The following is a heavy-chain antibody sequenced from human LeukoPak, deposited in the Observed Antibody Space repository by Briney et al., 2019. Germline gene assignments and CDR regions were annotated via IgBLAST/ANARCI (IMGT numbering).Heavy chain of an antibody. Sequence: SVKVSCKASGGTFSSYAISWVRQAPGQGLEWMGGIIPIFGTADYAQKFQGRVTITADESTSTAYMELSSLRSEDTAVYYCARDGYNPDYYYYYGMDVWGQGTTLTVSS. J-gene: IGHJ6*02. CDR1: GGTFSSYA. V-gene: IGHV1-69*13. CDR3: ARDGYNPDYYYYYGMDV. D-gene: IGHD5-24*01. CDR2: IIPIFGTA.